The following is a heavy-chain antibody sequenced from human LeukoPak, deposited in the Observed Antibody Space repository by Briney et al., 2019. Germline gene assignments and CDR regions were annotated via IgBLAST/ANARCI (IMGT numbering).Heavy chain of an antibody. D-gene: IGHD5-18*01. CDR2: IKQDGSEK. CDR1: GFTFSTYW. Sequence: PGGSLRLSCAASGFTFSTYWMSWVRQAPGKGLEWVANIKQDGSEKYYVDSVKGRFTISRDNAQNSLYLQMNSLRAEDTAVYYCAKEDTAMGLNAFDIWGQGTMVTVSS. J-gene: IGHJ3*02. CDR3: AKEDTAMGLNAFDI. V-gene: IGHV3-7*01.